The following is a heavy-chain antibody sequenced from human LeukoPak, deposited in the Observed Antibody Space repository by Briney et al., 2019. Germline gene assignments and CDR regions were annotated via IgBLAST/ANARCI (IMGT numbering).Heavy chain of an antibody. CDR3: ARDQTLLRLVNYCYYYMDV. CDR1: GFTFSDYY. V-gene: IGHV3-11*04. CDR2: ISSSGSTI. Sequence: GGSLRLSCAASGFTFSDYYMSWIRQAPGKGLEWVSYISSSGSTIYYADSVKGRFTISRDNAKNSLYLQMNSLRAEDTAVYYCARDQTLLRLVNYCYYYMDVWGKGTTVTVSS. J-gene: IGHJ6*03. D-gene: IGHD3-3*01.